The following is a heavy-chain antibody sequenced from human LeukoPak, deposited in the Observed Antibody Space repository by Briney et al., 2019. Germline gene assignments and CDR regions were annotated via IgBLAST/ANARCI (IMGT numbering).Heavy chain of an antibody. V-gene: IGHV4-34*01. J-gene: IGHJ4*02. CDR2: INHSGST. D-gene: IGHD3-16*01. CDR1: GGSFSGYC. Sequence: SETLSLTCAVYGGSFSGYCWSWIRQPPGKGLGWIGEINHSGSTNYNPSLKSRVTISVDTSKNQFSLKLSSVTAADTAVYYCARPGVLKGDFVVDWGQGTLVTVSS. CDR3: ARPGVLKGDFVVD.